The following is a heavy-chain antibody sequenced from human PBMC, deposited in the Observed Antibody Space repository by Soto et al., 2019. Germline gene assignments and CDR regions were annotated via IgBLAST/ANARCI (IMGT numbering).Heavy chain of an antibody. CDR2: IWYDGSNK. CDR1: GFTFSSYG. D-gene: IGHD4-17*01. CDR3: TLLHSTVVTPSYYDGMDV. V-gene: IGHV3-33*01. Sequence: GGSLRLSCAASGFTFSSYGMHWVRQDPGKGLEWVAVIWYDGSNKYYADSVKGRCTISRDNSKNTLYLQMNSRRAEDTAVYYCTLLHSTVVTPSYYDGMDVWGQGTTVTISS. J-gene: IGHJ6*02.